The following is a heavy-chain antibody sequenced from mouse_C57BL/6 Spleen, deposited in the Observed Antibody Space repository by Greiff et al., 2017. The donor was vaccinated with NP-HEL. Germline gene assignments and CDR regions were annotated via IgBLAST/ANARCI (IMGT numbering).Heavy chain of an antibody. CDR1: GFSFNTYA. D-gene: IGHD4-1*01. V-gene: IGHV10-1*01. CDR3: VRSLTGLYFDY. Sequence: EVQVVESGGGLVQPKGSLKLSCAASGFSFNTYAMNWVRQAPGKGLEWVARIRSKSNNYATYYADSVKDRFTISRDDSESMLYLQMNNLKTEDTAMYYCVRSLTGLYFDYWGQGTTLTVSS. CDR2: IRSKSNNYAT. J-gene: IGHJ2*01.